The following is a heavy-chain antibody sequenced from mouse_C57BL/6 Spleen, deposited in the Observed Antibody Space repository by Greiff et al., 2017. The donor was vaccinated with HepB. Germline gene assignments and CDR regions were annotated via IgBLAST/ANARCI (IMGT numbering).Heavy chain of an antibody. CDR3: ARWSTPYAMDY. CDR1: GYAFSSSW. CDR2: IYPGDGDT. J-gene: IGHJ4*01. D-gene: IGHD5-1*01. V-gene: IGHV1-82*01. Sequence: VQLVESGPELVKPGASVKISCKASGYAFSSSWMNWVKQRPGKGLEWIGRIYPGDGDTNYNGKFKGKATLTADKSSSTAYMQLSSLTSEDSAVYFCARWSTPYAMDYWGQGTSVTVSS.